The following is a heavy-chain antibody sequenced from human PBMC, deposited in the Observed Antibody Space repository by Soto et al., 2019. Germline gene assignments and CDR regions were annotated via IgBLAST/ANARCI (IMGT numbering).Heavy chain of an antibody. CDR2: INPKSGGT. D-gene: IGHD2-8*01. Sequence: QVQLVQSGAEVKKPGASVRVSCKASGYSFTDYHIHWVRQAPGQGRGWLGRINPKSGGTSTAQKFQGWVTITSDRFISTVYMELTRLRSDDTAVYFCARGHSTDCSNGVCSFFYNHDMDVWGQGTTVTVSS. CDR1: GYSFTDYH. J-gene: IGHJ6*02. CDR3: ARGHSTDCSNGVCSFFYNHDMDV. V-gene: IGHV1-2*04.